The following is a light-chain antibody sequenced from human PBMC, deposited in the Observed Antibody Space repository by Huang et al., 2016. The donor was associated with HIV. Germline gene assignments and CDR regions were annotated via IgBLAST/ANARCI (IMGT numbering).Light chain of an antibody. J-gene: IGKJ1*01. CDR2: KAS. CDR1: QRISNW. Sequence: GDRVNITCRTSQRISNWLAWYQQKPGEVPILLISKASNLENGVPSRFSGNGSGTEFTLTINGLQPDDLATYYCQHQWTFGQGTKVEIK. CDR3: QHQWT. V-gene: IGKV1-5*03.